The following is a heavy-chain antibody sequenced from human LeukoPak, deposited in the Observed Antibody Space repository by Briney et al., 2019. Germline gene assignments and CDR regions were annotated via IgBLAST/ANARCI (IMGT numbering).Heavy chain of an antibody. J-gene: IGHJ4*02. CDR1: GFTFSSYA. CDR3: AKGYCSSTSCYNSFDY. V-gene: IGHV3-23*01. Sequence: GGSLRLSCAASGFTFSSYAMSWVRQAPGKGLEWVSAISGGGGSTYYADSVKGRFTISRDNSKNTLYLQMNSLRAEDTAVYYCAKGYCSSTSCYNSFDYWGQGTLVTVSS. D-gene: IGHD2-2*02. CDR2: ISGGGGST.